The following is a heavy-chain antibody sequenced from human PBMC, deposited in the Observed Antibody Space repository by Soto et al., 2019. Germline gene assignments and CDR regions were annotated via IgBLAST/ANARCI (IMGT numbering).Heavy chain of an antibody. J-gene: IGHJ3*02. Sequence: SWVPPPPREGPEWIGYIYYSGTTDYAAPVKGRFTISRDDSKNTLYLQMNSLKTEDTAVYYCTTASDIVVVPAAKGAAFDIWGQGTMVTVSS. D-gene: IGHD2-2*01. CDR3: TTASDIVVVPAAKGAAFDI. CDR2: IYYSGTT. V-gene: IGHV3-15*01.